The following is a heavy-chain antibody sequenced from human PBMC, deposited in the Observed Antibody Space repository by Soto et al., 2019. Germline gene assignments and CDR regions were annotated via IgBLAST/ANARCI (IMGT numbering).Heavy chain of an antibody. D-gene: IGHD4-17*01. CDR1: GFIFSSYP. V-gene: IGHV3-30-3*01. Sequence: QVQLVESGGGVVQPGRSLRLSCAASGFIFSSYPMHWVRQAPGKGLEWVALISDDGSSKYYADSVKGRFTISRDNSKKTLYLQMYSLSAEDTAVYYCTRADLTVTLSVFDPWGQGTLVTVSS. CDR2: ISDDGSSK. J-gene: IGHJ5*02. CDR3: TRADLTVTLSVFDP.